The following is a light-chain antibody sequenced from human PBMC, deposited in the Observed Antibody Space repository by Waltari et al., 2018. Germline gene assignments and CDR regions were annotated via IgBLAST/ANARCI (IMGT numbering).Light chain of an antibody. Sequence: QSALTQPASVSGSPGQSVTISCTGVSSDGDESNLVSWFRQHPGKVPKLILFDVSNRPSDISNRFSGYKSGNTAYLTISRLQADDEADYYCTTYPDTNTPVVFGGGTKVTV. CDR1: SSDGDESNL. J-gene: IGLJ2*01. V-gene: IGLV2-14*03. CDR3: TTYPDTNTPVV. CDR2: DVS.